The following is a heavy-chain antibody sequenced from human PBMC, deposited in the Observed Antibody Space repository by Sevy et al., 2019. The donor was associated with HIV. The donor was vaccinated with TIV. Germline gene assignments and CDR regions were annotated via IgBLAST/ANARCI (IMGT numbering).Heavy chain of an antibody. J-gene: IGHJ6*02. CDR3: AREKRSSISVYYHYGMVV. V-gene: IGHV1-2*06. D-gene: IGHD2-21*01. Sequence: ASVKVSCKASGYTFTGYYMHWVRQAPGQGLEWMGRINPNSGGTNYAQKFQVRVTMTRDTSISTAYMELSRLRSDDTAVYYCAREKRSSISVYYHYGMVVWGQGTTVTVSS. CDR2: INPNSGGT. CDR1: GYTFTGYY.